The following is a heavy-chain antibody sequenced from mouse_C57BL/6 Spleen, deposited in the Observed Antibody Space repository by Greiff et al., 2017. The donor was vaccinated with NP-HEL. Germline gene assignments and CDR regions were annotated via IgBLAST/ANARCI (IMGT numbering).Heavy chain of an antibody. Sequence: VKLQQSGPELVKPGASVKISCKASGYAFSSSWMNWVKQRPGKGLEWIGRIYPGDGDTNYNGKFKGKATLTADKSSSTAYMQLSSLTSEDSAVYFCARSDWDAAWFAYWGQGTLVTVSA. D-gene: IGHD4-1*01. CDR2: IYPGDGDT. J-gene: IGHJ3*01. V-gene: IGHV1-82*01. CDR1: GYAFSSSW. CDR3: ARSDWDAAWFAY.